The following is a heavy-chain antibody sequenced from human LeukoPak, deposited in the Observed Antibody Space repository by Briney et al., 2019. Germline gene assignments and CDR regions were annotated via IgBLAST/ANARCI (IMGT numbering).Heavy chain of an antibody. CDR2: IYYSGST. CDR3: ARGPDTAMANDY. CDR1: GGSISSYY. J-gene: IGHJ4*02. Sequence: SETLSLTCTVSGGSISSYYWSWIRQPPGKGPEWIGYIYYSGSTNYNPSLKSRVTISVDTSKNQFSLKLSSVTAADTAVYYCARGPDTAMANDYWGQGTLVTVSS. D-gene: IGHD5-18*01. V-gene: IGHV4-59*01.